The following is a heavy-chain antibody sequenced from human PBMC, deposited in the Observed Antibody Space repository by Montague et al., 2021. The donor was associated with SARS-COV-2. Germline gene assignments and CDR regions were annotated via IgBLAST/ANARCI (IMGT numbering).Heavy chain of an antibody. CDR1: GVVDLRRRSK. Sequence: SETLSLTCTVSGVVDLRRRSKEHTSELQSHHELVCRLLLEKNSNYSPSLKSRVTISLGTSRNQFSLKLSSVTAADTAVYYCARDGFYYDSSGEYLETGGFDNGGQGTLGTVA. CDR2: LLEKNS. CDR3: ARDGFYYDSSGEYLETGGFDN. D-gene: IGHD3-22*01. V-gene: IGHV4-61*01. J-gene: IGHJ4*02.